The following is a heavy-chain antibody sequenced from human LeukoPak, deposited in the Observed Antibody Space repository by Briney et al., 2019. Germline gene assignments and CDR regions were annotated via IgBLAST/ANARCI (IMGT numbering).Heavy chain of an antibody. Sequence: GASVKVSCKASGYTFTGYYMHWVRQAPGQGLEWMGWINPNSGGTSYAQKFQGRVTMTRDTSISTAYMELSRLRSDDTAVYYCGRVPSSAVTNIHYLHWRGHRTLLHLSS. CDR1: GYTFTGYY. J-gene: IGHJ4*01. D-gene: IGHD4-17*01. CDR3: GRVPSSAVTNIHYLHW. CDR2: INPNSGGT. V-gene: IGHV1-2*02.